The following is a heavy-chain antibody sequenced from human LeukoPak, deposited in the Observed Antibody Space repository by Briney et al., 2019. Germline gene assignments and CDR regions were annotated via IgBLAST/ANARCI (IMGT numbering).Heavy chain of an antibody. Sequence: GASVKVSCKASDDTFSNYGISWVRQAPGQGLEWMGWISTYNGNTHYAQKFQGRVTMTTDTSTNIAYLGLRDPRSDDTAVYYCARTQWLEDAFDFWGQGTVVTVSS. V-gene: IGHV1-18*01. J-gene: IGHJ3*01. CDR3: ARTQWLEDAFDF. CDR2: ISTYNGNT. D-gene: IGHD6-19*01. CDR1: DDTFSNYG.